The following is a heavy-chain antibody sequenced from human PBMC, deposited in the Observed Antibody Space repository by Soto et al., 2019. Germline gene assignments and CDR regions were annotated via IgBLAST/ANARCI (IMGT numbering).Heavy chain of an antibody. D-gene: IGHD2-8*01. CDR3: ARYADFDY. J-gene: IGHJ4*02. Sequence: GGSLRLSCAASGFTFSSYAMHWVRQAPGRGLEWVAVISYDGSNKYYADSVKGRFTISRDNSKNTLYLQMNSLRAEDTAVYYCARYADFDYWGQGTLVTVSS. V-gene: IGHV3-30-3*01. CDR1: GFTFSSYA. CDR2: ISYDGSNK.